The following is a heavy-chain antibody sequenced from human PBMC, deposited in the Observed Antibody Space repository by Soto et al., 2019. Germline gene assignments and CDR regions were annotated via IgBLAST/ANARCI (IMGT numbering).Heavy chain of an antibody. CDR1: GYTLTELS. CDR2: FDPEDGET. V-gene: IGHV1-24*01. D-gene: IGHD1-7*01. CDR3: ATTDDLKGGVTGTGNWFDP. J-gene: IGHJ5*02. Sequence: ASVKVSCKVSGYTLTELSMHWVRQAPGKGLEWMGGFDPEDGETIYAQKFQGRVTMTEDTSTDTAYMELSSLRSEDTAVYYCATTDDLKGGVTGTGNWFDPWGQGTLVTVSS.